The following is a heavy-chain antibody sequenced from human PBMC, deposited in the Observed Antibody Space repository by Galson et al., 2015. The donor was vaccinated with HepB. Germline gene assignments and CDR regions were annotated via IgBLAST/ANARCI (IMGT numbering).Heavy chain of an antibody. J-gene: IGHJ4*02. V-gene: IGHV3-7*05. CDR2: IKQDGSEK. D-gene: IGHD5-24*01. CDR3: ARGMATRTYYFDY. Sequence: SLRLSCAASGFTFSSYRMSWVRQAPGKGLEWVANIKQDGSEKYYVDSVKGRFTISRDNAKNSLYLQMNSLRAEDTAVYYCARGMATRTYYFDYWGQGTLVTVSS. CDR1: GFTFSSYR.